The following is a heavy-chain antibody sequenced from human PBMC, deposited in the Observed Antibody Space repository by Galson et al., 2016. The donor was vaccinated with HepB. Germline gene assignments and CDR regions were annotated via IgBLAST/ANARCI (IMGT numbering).Heavy chain of an antibody. J-gene: IGHJ4*02. CDR3: AKDPYRLGNYFEY. CDR1: GFTFSNNG. CDR2: ISFDGSHE. D-gene: IGHD2-2*01. Sequence: SLRLSCAASGFTFSNNGMHWVRQAPGKGLEWVAVISFDGSHEYYADSVKGRFTISRDNPKNTLFLQLNSLRAEDTALYYCAKDPYRLGNYFEYWGQGTPVTVSS. V-gene: IGHV3-30*18.